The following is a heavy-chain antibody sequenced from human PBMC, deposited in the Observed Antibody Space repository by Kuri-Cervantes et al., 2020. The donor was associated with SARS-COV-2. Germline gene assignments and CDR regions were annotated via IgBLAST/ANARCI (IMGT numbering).Heavy chain of an antibody. CDR3: ARVLYSSSWGLDY. Sequence: GSLRLSCTVSGGSISSSSYYWGWIRQPPGRGLEWIGSIYYSGSTYYNPSLKSRVTISVDTSKNQFSLKLSSVTAADTAVYYCARVLYSSSWGLDYWGQGTLVTVSS. V-gene: IGHV4-39*07. CDR1: GGSISSSSYY. J-gene: IGHJ4*02. D-gene: IGHD6-13*01. CDR2: IYYSGST.